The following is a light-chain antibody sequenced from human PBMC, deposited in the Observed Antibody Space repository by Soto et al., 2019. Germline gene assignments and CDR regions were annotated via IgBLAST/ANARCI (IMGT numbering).Light chain of an antibody. Sequence: EIVLTQSPATLSSFPGDRFTLSCRASQYINTRLAWYQHRPGQXHRXXIYQTSIRAAGIPARFSASESGTDLTITISDVQPEDCELYDCHQRQSWPRTFGQGTKVDIK. V-gene: IGKV3-11*01. J-gene: IGKJ1*01. CDR2: QTS. CDR3: HQRQSWPRT. CDR1: QYINTR.